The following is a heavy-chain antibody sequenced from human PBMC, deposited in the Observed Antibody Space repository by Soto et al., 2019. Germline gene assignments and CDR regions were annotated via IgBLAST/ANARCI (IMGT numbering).Heavy chain of an antibody. D-gene: IGHD6-19*01. V-gene: IGHV4-39*01. CDR1: GGSISSSSYY. J-gene: IGHJ4*02. CDR2: IYYTGST. CDR3: ARQEQWLSSFDY. Sequence: SETLSLTCTVSGGSISSSSYYWGWIRQPPGKGLEWIGSIYYTGSTYYNPSLKSRVTVSIDTSKNHFSLKVSSVSAADTAVYYCARQEQWLSSFDYWGQGALVTVSS.